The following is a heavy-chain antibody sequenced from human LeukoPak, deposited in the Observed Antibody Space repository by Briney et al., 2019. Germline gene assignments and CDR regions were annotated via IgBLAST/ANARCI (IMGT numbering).Heavy chain of an antibody. D-gene: IGHD4-17*01. CDR1: GFTFDDYA. Sequence: GGSLRLSCAASGFTFDDYAMHWVRQAPGKGLEWVSGISWNSGSIGYADSVKGRFTISRDNAKNSLYLQMNSLRAEDMALYYCAKGTDYGDYAYFDYWGPGTLVTVSS. CDR2: ISWNSGSI. CDR3: AKGTDYGDYAYFDY. V-gene: IGHV3-9*03. J-gene: IGHJ4*02.